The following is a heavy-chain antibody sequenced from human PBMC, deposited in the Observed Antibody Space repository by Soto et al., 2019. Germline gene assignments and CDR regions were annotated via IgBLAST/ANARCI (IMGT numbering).Heavy chain of an antibody. CDR1: GFNFSTYA. CDR2: MSFDGTYK. V-gene: IGHV3-30-3*01. Sequence: PGGSLRLSCAASGFNFSTYAMHWVRQAPGKGLEWVAVMSFDGTYKYHADSVKGRFTISRDNAKNSLFLKMNSMRAQDTAVYYCTRDLTKSGDDYHLDVWGQRTRVTV. CDR3: TRDLTKSGDDYHLDV. J-gene: IGHJ6*02. D-gene: IGHD5-12*01.